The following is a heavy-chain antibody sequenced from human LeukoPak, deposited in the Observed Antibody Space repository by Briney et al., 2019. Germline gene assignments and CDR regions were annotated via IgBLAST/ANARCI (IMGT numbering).Heavy chain of an antibody. CDR2: IRYDGGNK. CDR1: GFTFSSYG. V-gene: IGHV3-30*02. Sequence: GGSLRLSCAASGFTFSSYGMHWVRQAPGKGLEWVAFIRYDGGNKYYADSVKGRFTISRDNSKNTLYLQMNSLRAEDTAVYYCARGVGAYYDSSGYIQPFDYWGQGTLVTVSS. D-gene: IGHD3-22*01. CDR3: ARGVGAYYDSSGYIQPFDY. J-gene: IGHJ4*02.